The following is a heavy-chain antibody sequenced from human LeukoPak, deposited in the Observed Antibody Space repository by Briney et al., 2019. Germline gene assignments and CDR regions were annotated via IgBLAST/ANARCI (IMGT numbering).Heavy chain of an antibody. Sequence: SETLSLTCAVYGGSFSGYYWSWIHQPPGKGLEWIGEINHSGSTNYNPSLKSRVTISVDTSKNQFSLKLSSVTAADTAVYYCARGFPGYYGSGSYYPFDYWGQGTLVTVSS. CDR2: INHSGST. D-gene: IGHD3-10*01. CDR1: GGSFSGYY. V-gene: IGHV4-34*01. J-gene: IGHJ4*02. CDR3: ARGFPGYYGSGSYYPFDY.